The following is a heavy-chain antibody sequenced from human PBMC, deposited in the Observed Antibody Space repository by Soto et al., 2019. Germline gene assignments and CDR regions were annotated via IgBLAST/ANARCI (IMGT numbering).Heavy chain of an antibody. CDR3: ARTPGIAVAGTYYYYGMDV. CDR2: INHSGST. V-gene: IGHV4-34*01. Sequence: QVQLQQWGAGLLKPSETLSLTCAVYGGSFSGYYWSWIRQPPGKGLEWIGEINHSGSTNYNPSLKSRVTRSVDTSKNQFSLKLSSVTAADTAVYYCARTPGIAVAGTYYYYGMDVWGQGTTVTVSS. D-gene: IGHD6-19*01. CDR1: GGSFSGYY. J-gene: IGHJ6*02.